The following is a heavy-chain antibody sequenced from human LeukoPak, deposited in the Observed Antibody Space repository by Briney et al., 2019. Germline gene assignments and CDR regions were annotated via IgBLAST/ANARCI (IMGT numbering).Heavy chain of an antibody. J-gene: IGHJ4*01. CDR3: ARGWYYYDSNIPFDY. Sequence: GGSLRLSCTTSGFTFTRYALHWVRQAPGKGLEWVAVIWYDGVNKYYEDSVKGRFTISRDNSRNTLHLQMHSLREDDTAVYYCARGWYYYDSNIPFDYWGQEPWSPSPQ. CDR1: GFTFTRYA. D-gene: IGHD3-22*01. V-gene: IGHV3-33*01. CDR2: IWYDGVNK.